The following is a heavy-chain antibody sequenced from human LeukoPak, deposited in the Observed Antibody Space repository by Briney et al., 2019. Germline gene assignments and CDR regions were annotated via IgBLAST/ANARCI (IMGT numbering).Heavy chain of an antibody. CDR3: ARHPRGYDYGDPYFDY. J-gene: IGHJ4*02. CDR1: GGSISSYY. D-gene: IGHD4-17*01. V-gene: IGHV4-4*07. Sequence: PSETLSLTCTVSGGSISSYYWSWIRQPAGKGLEWIGRIYTSGSTNYNPSLKSRVTISVDTSKNRFSLKLSSVTAADTAVYYCARHPRGYDYGDPYFDYWGQGTLVTVSS. CDR2: IYTSGST.